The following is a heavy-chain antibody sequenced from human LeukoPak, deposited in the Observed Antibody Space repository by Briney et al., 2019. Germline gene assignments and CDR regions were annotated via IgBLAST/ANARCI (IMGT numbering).Heavy chain of an antibody. CDR2: IIPILGIA. Sequence: GASVKVSCKASGGTFSSYAISWVRQAPGQGLEWMGRIIPILGIANYAQKFQGRVTITADKSTSTAYMELSSLRSEDTAVYYCARRDYNGNSEIDYWGQGTLVIVSS. D-gene: IGHD4-23*01. V-gene: IGHV1-69*04. CDR1: GGTFSSYA. CDR3: ARRDYNGNSEIDY. J-gene: IGHJ4*02.